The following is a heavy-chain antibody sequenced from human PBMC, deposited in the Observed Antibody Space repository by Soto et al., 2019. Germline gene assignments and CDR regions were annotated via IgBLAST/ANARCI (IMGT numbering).Heavy chain of an antibody. CDR3: AKDQGFLEWIPQGGLDV. CDR1: VFIFRKYV. Sequence: EVQLLESGGGLAQPGGSLRLSCEVSVFIFRKYVMTWVRQAPVKGLEWVSSLSSTGGSTYYADSVKGRFTVSRDNSKNTLFLQLNSLRAEDTAIYFCAKDQGFLEWIPQGGLDVWGPGTTVAVSS. V-gene: IGHV3-23*01. D-gene: IGHD3-3*01. CDR2: LSSTGGST. J-gene: IGHJ6*02.